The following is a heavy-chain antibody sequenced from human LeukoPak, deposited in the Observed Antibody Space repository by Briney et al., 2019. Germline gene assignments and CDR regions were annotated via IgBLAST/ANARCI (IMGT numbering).Heavy chain of an antibody. D-gene: IGHD4-17*01. CDR1: GGSFSGYY. V-gene: IGHV4-34*01. CDR2: INHSGST. CDR3: ARGPPTDY. Sequence: SETLSLTCAVYGGSFSGYYWSWIRQPPGKGLEWIGEINHSGSTNYNPSLKSRVTISVDTSKNQFPLKLSSVTAADTAVYYCARGPPTDYWGQGTLVTVSS. J-gene: IGHJ4*02.